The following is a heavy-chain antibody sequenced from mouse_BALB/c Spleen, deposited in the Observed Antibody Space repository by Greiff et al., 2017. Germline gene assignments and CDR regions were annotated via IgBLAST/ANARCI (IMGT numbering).Heavy chain of an antibody. Sequence: EVKVEESGGGLVKPGGSLKLSCAASGFTFSSYAMSWVRQSPEKRLEWVAEISSGGSYTYYPDTVTGRFTISRDNAKNTLYLEMSSLRSEDTAMYYCARDDHTMITTDWGQGTLVTVSA. CDR3: ARDDHTMITTD. CDR2: ISSGGSYT. D-gene: IGHD2-4*01. V-gene: IGHV5-9-4*01. CDR1: GFTFSSYA. J-gene: IGHJ3*01.